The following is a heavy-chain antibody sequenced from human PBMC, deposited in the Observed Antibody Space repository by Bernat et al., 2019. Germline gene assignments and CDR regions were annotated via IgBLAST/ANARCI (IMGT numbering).Heavy chain of an antibody. V-gene: IGHV3-30*03. CDR3: AGERSSSSFDY. Sequence: QVQLVESGGGGVQPGRSLRLSGAASGFTLRSYGRHGVRQPPGRGREGGAVISFDGSSKYYADSVKGRFTISRDNSRNTLYLQMNSLRAEDTAVYYCAGERSSSSFDYWGQGTLVTVSS. CDR1: GFTLRSYG. CDR2: ISFDGSSK. D-gene: IGHD6-6*01. J-gene: IGHJ4*02.